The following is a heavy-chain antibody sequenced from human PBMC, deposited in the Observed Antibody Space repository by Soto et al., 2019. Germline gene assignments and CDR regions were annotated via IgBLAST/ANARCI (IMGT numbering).Heavy chain of an antibody. V-gene: IGHV1-69*01. Sequence: EQLVQSGAEVKKPGSSVKVSCEASGGTFSTYSISWVRQAPGHGLEWMGEVIPYFGTANHAQKFQGRVTLPVDASTSTAYMELRSLRSEDTALYYGARVRISFRRRGGHYYEDGMDVWGQGTRVTVSS. J-gene: IGHJ6*02. CDR2: VIPYFGTA. CDR1: GGTFSTYS. CDR3: ARVRISFRRRGGHYYEDGMDV. D-gene: IGHD3-3*01.